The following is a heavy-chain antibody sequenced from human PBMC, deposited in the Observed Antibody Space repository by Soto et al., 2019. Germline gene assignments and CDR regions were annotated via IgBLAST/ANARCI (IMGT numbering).Heavy chain of an antibody. D-gene: IGHD5-18*01. J-gene: IGHJ4*02. Sequence: SVKVSCKASGGTFSSYAISWARQAPGQGLEWMGGIIPIFGTANYAQKFQGRVTITADESTSTAYMELSSLRSEDTAVYYCASHGYSYGYLLDYWGQGTLVTVSS. V-gene: IGHV1-69*13. CDR2: IIPIFGTA. CDR3: ASHGYSYGYLLDY. CDR1: GGTFSSYA.